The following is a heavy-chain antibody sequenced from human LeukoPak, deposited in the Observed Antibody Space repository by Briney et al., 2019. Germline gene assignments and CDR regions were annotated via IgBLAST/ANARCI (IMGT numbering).Heavy chain of an antibody. CDR2: ISSSSSYI. V-gene: IGHV3-21*01. Sequence: PGGSLRLSCAASGFTFSSYSMNWVRQAPGKGLEWVSSISSSSSYIYYADSVKGRFTISRDNAKNSLYLQMNSLRAEDTAVYYCARDSFSCCGTSDYWGQGTLVTVSS. CDR3: ARDSFSCCGTSDY. D-gene: IGHD2-15*01. CDR1: GFTFSSYS. J-gene: IGHJ4*02.